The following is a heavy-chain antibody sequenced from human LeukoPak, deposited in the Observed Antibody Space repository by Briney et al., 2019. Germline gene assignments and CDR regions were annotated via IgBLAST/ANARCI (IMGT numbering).Heavy chain of an antibody. J-gene: IGHJ4*02. CDR1: GLTFSSYW. V-gene: IGHV3-74*01. Sequence: GGSLRLSCAASGLTFSSYWMHWVRQAPGKGLVWVSRINSDGSSTSYADSVKGRFTISRDNAKNTLYLQMNSLRAEDTAVYYCAKGRGYSYGQIDYWGQGTLVTVSS. D-gene: IGHD5-18*01. CDR2: INSDGSST. CDR3: AKGRGYSYGQIDY.